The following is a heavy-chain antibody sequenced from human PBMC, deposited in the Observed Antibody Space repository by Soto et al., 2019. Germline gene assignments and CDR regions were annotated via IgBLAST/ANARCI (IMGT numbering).Heavy chain of an antibody. D-gene: IGHD3-10*01. CDR1: GGSFGTNY. J-gene: IGHJ5*02. CDR2: TYHTGST. Sequence: SETLSLTCTISGGSFGTNYWSWIRQAPGKGLEWIGYTYHTGSTKYNPSLKSRATISVDTSKNQFSLTLNSAAAADTAVYYCATDSAGRGPFDPWGQGILITVSS. V-gene: IGHV4-59*13. CDR3: ATDSAGRGPFDP.